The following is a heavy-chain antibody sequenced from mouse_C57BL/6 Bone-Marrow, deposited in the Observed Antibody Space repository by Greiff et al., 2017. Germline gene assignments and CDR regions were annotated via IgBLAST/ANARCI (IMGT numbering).Heavy chain of an antibody. CDR2: IYPRSGNT. V-gene: IGHV1-81*01. D-gene: IGHD2-4*01. Sequence: VQLQQSGAELARPGASVKLSCKASGYTFTSYGISWVKQRTGQGLEWIGEIYPRSGNTYYNEKFKGKATLTADKSSSTAYMELRSLTSEDSAVYFCARPSYYDYAWVAYWGQGTLVTVSA. CDR1: GYTFTSYG. CDR3: ARPSYYDYAWVAY. J-gene: IGHJ3*01.